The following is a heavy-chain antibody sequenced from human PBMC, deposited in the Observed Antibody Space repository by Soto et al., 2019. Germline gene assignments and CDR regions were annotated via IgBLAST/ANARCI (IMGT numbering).Heavy chain of an antibody. V-gene: IGHV1-8*01. CDR2: MNPNSGNT. D-gene: IGHD3-3*01. Sequence: ASVKVSCKASGYTFTSYDINWVRQATGQGLEWMGWMNPNSGNTGYAQKFQGRVTMTRNTSISTAYMELSSLRSEDTAVYYCVRAKVRFLEWTNYYYYMDVWGKGTTVTVSS. CDR1: GYTFTSYD. J-gene: IGHJ6*03. CDR3: VRAKVRFLEWTNYYYYMDV.